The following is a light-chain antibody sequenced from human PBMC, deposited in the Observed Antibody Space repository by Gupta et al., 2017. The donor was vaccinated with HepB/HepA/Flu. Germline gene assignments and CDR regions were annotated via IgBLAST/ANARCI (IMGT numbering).Light chain of an antibody. CDR2: DVS. CDR1: SSDVGGYNY. Sequence: QSALTQPASVSGSPGQSITISCTGTSSDVGGYNYVSCYQQHPGKAPNLMIYDVSNRPAGVANRFSCYNSGNASSLTISVRQADDEADYYCSSYNSSSTSVFGGGTKLTVL. V-gene: IGLV2-14*01. CDR3: SSYNSSSTSV. J-gene: IGLJ3*02.